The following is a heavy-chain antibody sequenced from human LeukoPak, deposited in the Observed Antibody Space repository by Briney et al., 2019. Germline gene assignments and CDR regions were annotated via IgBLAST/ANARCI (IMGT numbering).Heavy chain of an antibody. V-gene: IGHV3-23*01. D-gene: IGHD1-1*01. CDR3: AKNKDWNDEELDY. J-gene: IGHJ4*02. Sequence: GGSLRLSCAASGFTFSSYAMSWVRQAPGKGLEWVSAISGSGGSTYYADSVKGRFTISRDDSKNTLYLQMNSLRAEDTAVYYCAKNKDWNDEELDYWGQGTLVTVSS. CDR2: ISGSGGST. CDR1: GFTFSSYA.